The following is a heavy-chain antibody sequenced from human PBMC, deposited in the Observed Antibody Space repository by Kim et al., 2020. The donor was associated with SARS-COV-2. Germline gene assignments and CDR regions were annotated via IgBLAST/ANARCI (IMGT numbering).Heavy chain of an antibody. D-gene: IGHD6-19*01. V-gene: IGHV3-30*18. CDR3: AQDLSAVARPFAY. J-gene: IGHJ4*02. CDR1: GFTFSSYG. CDR2: ISYDGSNK. Sequence: GGSLRLSCAASGFTFSSYGMHGVRQAPGKGLEWVAVISYDGSNKYYADSVKGLLTISRDNSKNTLYLQMNSLIPEDPALYYWAQDLSAVARPFAYWGQG.